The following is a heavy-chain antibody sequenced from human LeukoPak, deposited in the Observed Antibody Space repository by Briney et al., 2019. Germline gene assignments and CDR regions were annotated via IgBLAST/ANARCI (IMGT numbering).Heavy chain of an antibody. Sequence: GGSLRLSCAASGFTFSSYGMHWVRQAPGKGLEWVAIIWYDGSNKYYADSVKGRFTISRDNSKNTLYLQMNSLRAEDTAVYYCAKGYYYDSDGYYQHFDYWGQGTLVTVPS. J-gene: IGHJ4*02. CDR1: GFTFSSYG. CDR3: AKGYYYDSDGYYQHFDY. V-gene: IGHV3-30*02. D-gene: IGHD3-22*01. CDR2: IWYDGSNK.